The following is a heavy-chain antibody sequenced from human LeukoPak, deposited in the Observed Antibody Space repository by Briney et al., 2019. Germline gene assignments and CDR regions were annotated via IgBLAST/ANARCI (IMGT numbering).Heavy chain of an antibody. CDR3: VKAADDSSGYYAS. J-gene: IGHJ5*02. Sequence: SVKGRLTISRDNSRNTLYLQMSSLRADDTAVYYCVKAADDSSGYYASWGQGTLVTVSS. V-gene: IGHV3-23*01. D-gene: IGHD3-22*01.